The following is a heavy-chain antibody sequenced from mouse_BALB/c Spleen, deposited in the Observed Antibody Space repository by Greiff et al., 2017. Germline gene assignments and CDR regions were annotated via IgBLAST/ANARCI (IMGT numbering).Heavy chain of an antibody. CDR3: ARCGGNYGYYAMDY. CDR1: GDSITSGY. CDR2: ISYSGST. Sequence: EVKLMESGPSLVKPSQTLSLTCSVTGDSITSGYWNWIRKFPGNKLEYMGYISYSGSTYYNPSLKSRISITRDTSKNQYYLQLNSVTTEDTATYYCARCGGNYGYYAMDYWGQGTSVTVSS. J-gene: IGHJ4*01. V-gene: IGHV3-8*02. D-gene: IGHD2-1*01.